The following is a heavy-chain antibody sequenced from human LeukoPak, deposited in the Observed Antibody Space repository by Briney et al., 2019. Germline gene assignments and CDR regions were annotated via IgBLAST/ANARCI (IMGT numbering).Heavy chain of an antibody. CDR2: INPNSGGT. CDR1: GYTFTDYY. CDR3: TTDYYDYVWGSYRPDD. Sequence: ASVKVSCKASGYTFTDYYMHWVRQAPGQGLEWMGWINPNSGGTNYAQKFQGRVTMTRDTSISTVYMEMSRLRSDDTAVYYCTTDYYDYVWGSYRPDDWGQGTLVTVSS. D-gene: IGHD3-16*02. J-gene: IGHJ4*02. V-gene: IGHV1-2*02.